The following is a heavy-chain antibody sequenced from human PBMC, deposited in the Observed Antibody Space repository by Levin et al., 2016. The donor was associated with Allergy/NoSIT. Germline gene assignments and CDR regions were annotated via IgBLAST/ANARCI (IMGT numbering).Heavy chain of an antibody. CDR2: IYYSGST. D-gene: IGHD6-13*01. J-gene: IGHJ6*03. V-gene: IGHV4-39*01. CDR1: GGSISSSSYY. CDR3: ARHSSLYYYYMDV. Sequence: SETLSLTCTVSGGSISSSSYYWGWIRQPPGKGLEWIGSIYYSGSTYYNPSLKSRVTISVDTSKNQFSLKLSSVTAADTAVYYCARHSSLYYYYMDVWGKGTTVTVSS.